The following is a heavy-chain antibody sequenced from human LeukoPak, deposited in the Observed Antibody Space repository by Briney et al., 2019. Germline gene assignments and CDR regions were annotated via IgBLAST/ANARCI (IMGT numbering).Heavy chain of an antibody. CDR3: ARDMFPSIPPPYQLRPYPADY. Sequence: QPGGSLRLSCAASGFTFSSYGMHWVRQAPGKGLEWVAVIWYDGSNNYYADSVKGRFTISRDNSKNTLYLQMNSLRAEDTAVYYCARDMFPSIPPPYQLRPYPADYWGQGTLVTVSS. V-gene: IGHV3-33*01. J-gene: IGHJ4*02. D-gene: IGHD2-2*01. CDR2: IWYDGSNN. CDR1: GFTFSSYG.